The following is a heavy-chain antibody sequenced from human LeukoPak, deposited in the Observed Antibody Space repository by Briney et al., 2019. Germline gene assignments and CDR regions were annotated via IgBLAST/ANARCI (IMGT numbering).Heavy chain of an antibody. CDR1: GYSFTNYW. Sequence: GASLLISCKGSGYSFTNYWITWGRQMPGKGREWMGRIDPSDSYTNYSPSFQGHVTISADKSISTASLQWSSLKASDTAMYYCARLPVRGEGYKLDYWGQGTLVTVSS. CDR3: ARLPVRGEGYKLDY. V-gene: IGHV5-10-1*01. J-gene: IGHJ4*02. CDR2: IDPSDSYT. D-gene: IGHD5-24*01.